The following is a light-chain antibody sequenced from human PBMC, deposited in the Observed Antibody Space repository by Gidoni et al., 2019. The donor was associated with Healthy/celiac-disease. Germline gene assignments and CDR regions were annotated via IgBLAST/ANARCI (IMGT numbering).Light chain of an antibody. J-gene: IGKJ4*01. CDR2: AAS. CDR3: QQSYSTPLT. CDR1: QSISSY. Sequence: DIQITQSPSYLSASVGDRVTITCRASQSISSYLNWYQPKPGKYPKILIYAASSLQSGVPSRFSDSGSGSDFTLTISSLLPEDFATYYCQQSYSTPLTFXGXTKVEIK. V-gene: IGKV1-39*01.